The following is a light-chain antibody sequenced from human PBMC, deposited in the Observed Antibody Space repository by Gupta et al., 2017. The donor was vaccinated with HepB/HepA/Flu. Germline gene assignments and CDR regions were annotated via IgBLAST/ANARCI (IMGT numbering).Light chain of an antibody. J-gene: IGKJ4*01. CDR1: QNINNY. CDR2: TAS. Sequence: DIQMTQSPSSLSASVGDRVTITYRASQNINNYLHWNQQKTGKAPKLLIYTASNLQSGVPSRFSGSGSETDFTLTISSLQPEDFATYYCQQSYITPLTFGGGTKVEI. CDR3: QQSYITPLT. V-gene: IGKV1-39*01.